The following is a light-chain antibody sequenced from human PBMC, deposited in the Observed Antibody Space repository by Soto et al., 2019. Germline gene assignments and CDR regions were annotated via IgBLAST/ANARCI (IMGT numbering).Light chain of an antibody. CDR1: SSDVGFYNY. Sequence: QSALTQPASVSGSPGQSITISCSGTSSDVGFYNYVSWFQQYPGKAPKLMIFEVTNRPSGVSDRFSGSKSDNTASLTISGLQADDEADYYCSSYTSSTTYVFGTGTKLTVL. CDR3: SSYTSSTTYV. CDR2: EVT. V-gene: IGLV2-14*01. J-gene: IGLJ1*01.